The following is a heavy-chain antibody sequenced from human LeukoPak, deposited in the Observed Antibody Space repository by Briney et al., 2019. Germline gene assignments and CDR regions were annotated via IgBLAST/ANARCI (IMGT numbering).Heavy chain of an antibody. CDR3: ARDFQQLVLSYFDY. D-gene: IGHD6-13*01. CDR2: ISYDGSNK. CDR1: GFIFSSYW. Sequence: GGSLRLSCAASGFIFSSYWMAWVRQAPGKGLEWVAVISYDGSNKYYADSVKGRFTISRDNSKNTLYLQMNSLRAEDTAAYYCARDFQQLVLSYFDYWGQGTLVTVSS. V-gene: IGHV3-30*03. J-gene: IGHJ4*02.